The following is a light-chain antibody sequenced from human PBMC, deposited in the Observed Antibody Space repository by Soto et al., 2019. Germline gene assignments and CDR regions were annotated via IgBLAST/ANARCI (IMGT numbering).Light chain of an antibody. CDR2: KAS. CDR1: QSISSW. Sequence: DIQMTQSPCALSTSVGDRVNITCRASQSISSWLAWYQQKQGKAPKLLIYKASSLEGGVPARFSGSGSGTEFTLIINRLQPHDSASIYCQQDSKFTYTFGQGTMPEFK. CDR3: QQDSKFTYT. J-gene: IGKJ2*01. V-gene: IGKV1-5*03.